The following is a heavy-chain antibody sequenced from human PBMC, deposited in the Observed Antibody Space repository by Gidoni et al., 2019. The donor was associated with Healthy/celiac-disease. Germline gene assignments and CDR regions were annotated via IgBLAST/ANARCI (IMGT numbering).Heavy chain of an antibody. CDR3: AKDGDIVGALGYFDY. D-gene: IGHD1-26*01. Sequence: EVQLLESGGGLVQPGGSLRLSCAASGFTFRRYAMSWVRQAPGKGLEWVSAISGSGGSTYYADSVKGRFTISRGNSKNTLYLQMNSLRAEDTAVYYCAKDGDIVGALGYFDYWGQGTLVTVSS. CDR2: ISGSGGST. CDR1: GFTFRRYA. J-gene: IGHJ4*02. V-gene: IGHV3-23*01.